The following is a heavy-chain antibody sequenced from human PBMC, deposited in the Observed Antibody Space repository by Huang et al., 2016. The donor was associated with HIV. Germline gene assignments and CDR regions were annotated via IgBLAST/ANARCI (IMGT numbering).Heavy chain of an antibody. D-gene: IGHD1-1*01. CDR1: GGSFSGYY. V-gene: IGHV4-34*01. J-gene: IGHJ3*02. CDR2: INHSGST. CDR3: ARERMMSWLDDHDAFDI. Sequence: QVQLQQWGAGLLKPSETLSLTCAVYGGSFSGYYWSWIRQSPGKGLEWIGEINHSGSTNYNPSLKIRLSVSVETSKNQFALKLSSVTAADTAVYYCARERMMSWLDDHDAFDIWGQGTMVTVSS.